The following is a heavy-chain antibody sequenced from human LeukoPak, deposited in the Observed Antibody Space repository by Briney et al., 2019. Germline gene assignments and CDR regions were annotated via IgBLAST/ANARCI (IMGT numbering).Heavy chain of an antibody. J-gene: IGHJ3*02. CDR1: GGSISSYY. CDR3: ARVEGYCSSTSCYADAFDI. CDR2: IYYSGST. D-gene: IGHD2-2*01. Sequence: SETLSLTCTVSGGSISSYYWSWIRQPPGKGLEWIGYIYYSGSTNYNPSLKSRVTISVDTSKNQFSLKLSSVTAADTAVYYCARVEGYCSSTSCYADAFDIWGQGTMVTVSS. V-gene: IGHV4-59*01.